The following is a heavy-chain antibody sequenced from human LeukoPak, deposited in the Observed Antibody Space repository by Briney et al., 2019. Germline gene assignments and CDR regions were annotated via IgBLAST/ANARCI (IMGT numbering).Heavy chain of an antibody. J-gene: IGHJ4*02. D-gene: IGHD3-10*01. CDR2: ISYDGSNK. Sequence: PGGSLRLSCAASGFTFSSYAMHWVRQAPGKGLEWVAVISYDGSNKYYADSVKGRFTISRDNSKNTLYLQMNSLRAEDTAVYYCARGSYGSGSYSPFDYWGQGTLVTVSS. CDR3: ARGSYGSGSYSPFDY. CDR1: GFTFSSYA. V-gene: IGHV3-30*04.